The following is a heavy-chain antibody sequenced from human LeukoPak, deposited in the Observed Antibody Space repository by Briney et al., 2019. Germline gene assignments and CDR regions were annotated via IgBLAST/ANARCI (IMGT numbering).Heavy chain of an antibody. V-gene: IGHV4-4*07. CDR2: IYTSGST. CDR3: ARHVGFITMVRGVINNNWFDP. CDR1: GGSFSSYY. D-gene: IGHD3-10*01. Sequence: SETLSLTCNVSGGSFSSYYWTWIRQPPGKGLEWIGPIYTSGSTNYNPSPTSRVTMSVDTSKNQFSLKLSSVTAADTAVYDCARHVGFITMVRGVINNNWFDPWGQGTLVTVSS. J-gene: IGHJ5*02.